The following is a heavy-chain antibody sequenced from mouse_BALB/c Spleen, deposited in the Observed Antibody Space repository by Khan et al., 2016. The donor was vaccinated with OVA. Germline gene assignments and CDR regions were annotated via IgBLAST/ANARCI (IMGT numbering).Heavy chain of an antibody. J-gene: IGHJ3*01. V-gene: IGHV3-2*02. CDR3: ARGVRMTY. CDR1: GYSITSDYA. CDR2: INYSGST. Sequence: VQLKELGPGLVKPSQSLSLTCTVTGYSITSDYAWNWIRQFPGNKLEWMGYINYSGSTSYHPSLKSRISITRDTSKNHFFLQLNSVTTEDTAAYYCARGVRMTYWGQGTLVTVSA. D-gene: IGHD2-14*01.